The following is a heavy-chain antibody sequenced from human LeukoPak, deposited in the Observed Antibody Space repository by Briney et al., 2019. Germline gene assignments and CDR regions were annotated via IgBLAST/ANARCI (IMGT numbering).Heavy chain of an antibody. V-gene: IGHV4-4*02. CDR3: ARDIMGNWFDP. CDR2: IYHSGTT. D-gene: IGHD2-8*01. CDR1: GDSISRSDW. J-gene: IGHJ5*02. Sequence: PSGTLSLTCAVSGDSISRSDWWTWVRQPPGKGLEWIGEIYHSGTTSYNPSLKSRVTISVDTSKNQFSLKLSSVTAADTAVYYCARDIMGNWFDPWGQGTLVTVSS.